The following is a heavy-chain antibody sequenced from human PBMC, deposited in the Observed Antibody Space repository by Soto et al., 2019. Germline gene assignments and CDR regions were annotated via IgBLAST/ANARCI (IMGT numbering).Heavy chain of an antibody. V-gene: IGHV4-59*01. CDR1: GGSISSYY. CDR2: IYYSGST. D-gene: IGHD3-3*01. Sequence: LETLSLTCTFSGGSISSYYWSWIRQPPGKGLEWIGYIYYSGSTNYNPSLKSRVTISVDTSKNQFSLKLSSVTAADTAVYYCASTIFGVDYFDYWGQGTLVPVSS. CDR3: ASTIFGVDYFDY. J-gene: IGHJ4*02.